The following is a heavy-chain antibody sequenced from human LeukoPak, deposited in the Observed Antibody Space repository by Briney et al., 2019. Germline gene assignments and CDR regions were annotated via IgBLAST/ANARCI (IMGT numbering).Heavy chain of an antibody. CDR3: AKSRYYDILTGQTYYFDY. V-gene: IGHV3-9*01. J-gene: IGHJ4*02. Sequence: GGSLRLSCTASGFTFDDYAMHWVRQPPGKGLDWVSGINWNSGDIVYADSVKGRFTISRDNAENSLYLQMNSLTSEDTALYYCAKSRYYDILTGQTYYFDYWGQGTLVTVSS. CDR1: GFTFDDYA. D-gene: IGHD3-9*01. CDR2: INWNSGDI.